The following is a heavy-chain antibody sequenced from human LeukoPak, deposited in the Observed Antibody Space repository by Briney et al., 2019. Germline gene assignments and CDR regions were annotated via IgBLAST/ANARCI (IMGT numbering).Heavy chain of an antibody. CDR1: GFTFSSYS. CDR2: ISGSGGST. V-gene: IGHV3-23*01. J-gene: IGHJ4*02. Sequence: GGSLRLSCAASGFTFSSYSMNWVRQAPGKGLEWVSAISGSGGSTYYADSVKGRFTISRDNSKNTLYLQMNSLRAEDTAVYYCVKIRGRDIPAAALDYWGQGTLVTVSS. CDR3: VKIRGRDIPAAALDY. D-gene: IGHD6-13*01.